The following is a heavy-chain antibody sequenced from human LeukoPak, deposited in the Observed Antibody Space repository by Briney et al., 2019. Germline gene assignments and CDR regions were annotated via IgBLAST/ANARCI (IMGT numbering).Heavy chain of an antibody. V-gene: IGHV3-33*01. D-gene: IGHD1-26*01. CDR1: GLTLQYYAFSNYG. CDR3: AAKSGAPPRYMGV. CDR2: IWYDGSNK. J-gene: IGHJ6*03. Sequence: GRSLRLSCEASGLTLQYYAFSNYGMHWVRQAPGKGLEWVAVIWYDGSNKGYGDSVKGRFTVSRDNSKNMLYLQMNSLRDEDTGGFYFAAKSGAPPRYMGVWGKGTTVSVSS.